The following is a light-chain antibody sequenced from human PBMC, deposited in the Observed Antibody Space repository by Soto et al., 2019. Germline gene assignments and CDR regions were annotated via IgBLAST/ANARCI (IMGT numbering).Light chain of an antibody. J-gene: IGKJ1*01. CDR3: QQYNDYPWT. CDR1: QSINNW. Sequence: DIQMTQSPSTLSASVGDRVIITCRASQSINNWLAWYQQKPGKAPKLLIYDASNLESGVPSRFSGSGSGTEFTLTISRLQPDDFATYYCQQYNDYPWTFGQGTKVEIK. V-gene: IGKV1-5*01. CDR2: DAS.